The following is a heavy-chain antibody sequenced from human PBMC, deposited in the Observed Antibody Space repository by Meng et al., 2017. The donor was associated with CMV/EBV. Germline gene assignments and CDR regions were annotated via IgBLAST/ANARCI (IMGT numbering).Heavy chain of an antibody. D-gene: IGHD3-22*01. J-gene: IGHJ4*02. Sequence: VQLRQAGAGPLQPSETLSLPCAVYGGSFSGYYWSWIRQPPGKGLEWIGEINHSGSTNYNPSLKSRVTISVDTSKNQFSLKLSSVTAADTAVYYCARAKIMYYYDSSGYYYDYWGQGTLVTVSS. V-gene: IGHV4-34*01. CDR3: ARAKIMYYYDSSGYYYDY. CDR1: GGSFSGYY. CDR2: INHSGST.